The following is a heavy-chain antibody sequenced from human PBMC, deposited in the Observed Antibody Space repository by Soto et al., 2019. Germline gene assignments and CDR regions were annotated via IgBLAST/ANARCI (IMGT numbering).Heavy chain of an antibody. D-gene: IGHD1-26*01. J-gene: IGHJ6*02. CDR2: IGTAGDT. Sequence: PGGSLRLSCAASGFTFSSYDMHWVRQATGKGLEWVSAIGTAGDTYYPGSVKGRFTISRENAKNSLYLQMNSLRAGDTAVYYCARGGARTDLDYYYGMDVWGQGTTVTVSS. CDR1: GFTFSSYD. V-gene: IGHV3-13*01. CDR3: ARGGARTDLDYYYGMDV.